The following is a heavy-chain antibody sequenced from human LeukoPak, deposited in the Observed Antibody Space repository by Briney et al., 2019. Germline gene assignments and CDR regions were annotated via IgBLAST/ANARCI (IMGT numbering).Heavy chain of an antibody. CDR3: AKVPRDGYWWFVP. CDR2: ISGSGDST. V-gene: IGHV3-23*01. J-gene: IGHJ5*02. Sequence: GGSLRLSCAASEFTFSSYAMSWVRQAPGKGLEWVSGISGSGDSTFYADSVKGRFTISRDNSKNTLYLQMNSLSAEDTAVYYCAKVPRDGYWWFVPWGQGTLVTVSS. D-gene: IGHD5-24*01. CDR1: EFTFSSYA.